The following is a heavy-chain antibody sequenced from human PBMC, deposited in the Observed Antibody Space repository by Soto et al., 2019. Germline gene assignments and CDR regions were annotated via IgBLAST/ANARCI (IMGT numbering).Heavy chain of an antibody. D-gene: IGHD6-19*01. CDR2: ISAYNGNT. Sequence: GASSEGLRKASGYTFTSYGISWVRQAPGQGLEWMGWISAYNGNTNYAQKLQGRVTMTTDTSTSTAYMELRSLRSDDTAVYYCARSDSSGWSGLGWFDPWGQGTLVTVSS. CDR1: GYTFTSYG. CDR3: ARSDSSGWSGLGWFDP. V-gene: IGHV1-18*01. J-gene: IGHJ5*02.